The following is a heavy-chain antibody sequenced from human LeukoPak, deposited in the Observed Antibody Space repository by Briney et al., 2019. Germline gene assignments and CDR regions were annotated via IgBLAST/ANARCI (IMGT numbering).Heavy chain of an antibody. J-gene: IGHJ4*02. CDR1: GFTFSSYW. D-gene: IGHD5-18*01. CDR3: ARDAGGYGFFGDY. CDR2: IKQDGSEK. V-gene: IGHV3-7*01. Sequence: GGSLRLSCAAPGFTFSSYWMSWVRQAPGKGLEWVANIKQDGSEKYYVDSVKGRFTISRDNAKNSLYLQMNSLRAEDTAVFYCARDAGGYGFFGDYWGQGTLVTVSS.